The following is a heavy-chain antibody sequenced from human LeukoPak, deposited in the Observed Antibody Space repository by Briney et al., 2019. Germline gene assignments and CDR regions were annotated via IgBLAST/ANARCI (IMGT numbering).Heavy chain of an antibody. V-gene: IGHV3-53*01. CDR2: IYSGGST. CDR1: GFTVSSTY. CDR3: ARGEGLAARLWFDP. D-gene: IGHD6-6*01. Sequence: GGSLRLSCAASGFTVSSTYMSWVRQAPGKGLEWVSVIYSGGSTYYADSVKGRFTISRDNSKNTLYLQMNSLRAEDTAVYYCARGEGLAARLWFDPWGQGTLVTVSS. J-gene: IGHJ5*02.